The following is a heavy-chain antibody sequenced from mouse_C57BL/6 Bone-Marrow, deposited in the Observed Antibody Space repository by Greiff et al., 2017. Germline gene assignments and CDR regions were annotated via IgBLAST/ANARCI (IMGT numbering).Heavy chain of an antibody. CDR3: ARPGFLYAMDY. CDR2: IHPNSGST. Sequence: QVQLQQPGAELVKPGASVKLSCKASGYTFTSYWMHWVKQRPGQGLEWIGMIHPNSGSTNYNEKFKSKATLTVDKSSSTAYMQLSSLTSEDSAVYYCARPGFLYAMDYWGQGTSVTVSS. J-gene: IGHJ4*01. V-gene: IGHV1-64*01. CDR1: GYTFTSYW.